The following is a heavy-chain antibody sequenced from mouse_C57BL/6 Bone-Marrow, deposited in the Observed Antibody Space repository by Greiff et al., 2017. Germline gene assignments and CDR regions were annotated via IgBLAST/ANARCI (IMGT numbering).Heavy chain of an antibody. CDR1: GYAFSSYW. Sequence: QVQLQQSGAELVKPGASVKISCKASGYAFSSYWMNWVKQRPGKGLEWIGQIYPGDGDTNYNGKFKGKATLTADKSSSTAYMQLSSLTSEDSAVYCCAFITTVVGRWYFDVWGTGTTVTVSS. D-gene: IGHD1-1*01. J-gene: IGHJ1*03. V-gene: IGHV1-80*01. CDR2: IYPGDGDT. CDR3: AFITTVVGRWYFDV.